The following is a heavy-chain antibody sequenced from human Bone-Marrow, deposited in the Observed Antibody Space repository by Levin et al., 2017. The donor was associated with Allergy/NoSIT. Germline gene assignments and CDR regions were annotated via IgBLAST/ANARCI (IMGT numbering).Heavy chain of an antibody. V-gene: IGHV4-59*01. CDR3: VRDNYYGSGDNWFDP. D-gene: IGHD3-10*01. J-gene: IGHJ5*02. Sequence: PSETLSLTCTVSGGSISSYYWSWIRQPPGKGLEWIGYISYSGNTKYNPSLKSRVTISLDTSKNQFSLQLSSVTAADTAMYYCVRDNYYGSGDNWFDPWGQGTLVTVSS. CDR2: ISYSGNT. CDR1: GGSISSYY.